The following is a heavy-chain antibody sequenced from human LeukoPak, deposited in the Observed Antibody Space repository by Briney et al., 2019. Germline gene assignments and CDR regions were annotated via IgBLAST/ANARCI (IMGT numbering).Heavy chain of an antibody. J-gene: IGHJ4*02. CDR3: ARNPYCSSTRCYFRGGFYYFDY. CDR1: GFTFSSYW. Sequence: GGSLRLSCAASGFTFSSYWMSWVRQAPGKGLEWVANIKQDGSEKYYVDSVKGRFTISRDNAKNSLYLQMNSLRAEDTAVYYCARNPYCSSTRCYFRGGFYYFDYWGQGTLVTVSS. CDR2: IKQDGSEK. V-gene: IGHV3-7*01. D-gene: IGHD2-2*01.